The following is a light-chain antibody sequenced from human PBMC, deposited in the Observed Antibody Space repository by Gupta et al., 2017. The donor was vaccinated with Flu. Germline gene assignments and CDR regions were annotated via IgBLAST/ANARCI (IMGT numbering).Light chain of an antibody. CDR3: RQGRQCPFT. Sequence: VTLGTPASISCRTSQRRGCSDGNNYLDWFQQRPGQAPRRLIYEGSNRDSGVPDRFSGSGSGTDFTLKISRGEAEDVEVYYCRQGRQCPFTFGHGTKVEIK. CDR2: EGS. CDR1: QRRGCSDGNNY. J-gene: IGKJ3*01. V-gene: IGKV2-30*01.